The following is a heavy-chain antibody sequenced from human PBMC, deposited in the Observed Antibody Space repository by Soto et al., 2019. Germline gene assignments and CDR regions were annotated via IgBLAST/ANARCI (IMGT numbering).Heavy chain of an antibody. Sequence: QVQLVQSGAEVKKPGSSVKVSCKASRGTFSSYAISWVRQAPGQGLEWMGGIIPIFGTANYAQKFQGRDTITADESTSTAYMELSSLISEDTAVYYCARGAQKLELRSFWFDPWGQGTLVTVSS. D-gene: IGHD1-7*01. CDR1: RGTFSSYA. V-gene: IGHV1-69*12. CDR3: ARGAQKLELRSFWFDP. CDR2: IIPIFGTA. J-gene: IGHJ5*02.